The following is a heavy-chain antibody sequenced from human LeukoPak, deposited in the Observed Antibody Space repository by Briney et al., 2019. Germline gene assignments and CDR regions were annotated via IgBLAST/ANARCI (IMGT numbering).Heavy chain of an antibody. J-gene: IGHJ4*02. D-gene: IGHD5-18*01. CDR1: GGSISSSSYY. V-gene: IGHV4-39*07. CDR2: IYYSGST. Sequence: SETLSLTCTVSGGSISSSSYYWGWIRQPPGKGLEWLGSIYYSGSTYYNPSLKSRVTISVDTSKNQFSLKLSSVTAADTAVYYCARVRIQLWFGRGSEARGYFDYWGQGTLVTVSS. CDR3: ARVRIQLWFGRGSEARGYFDY.